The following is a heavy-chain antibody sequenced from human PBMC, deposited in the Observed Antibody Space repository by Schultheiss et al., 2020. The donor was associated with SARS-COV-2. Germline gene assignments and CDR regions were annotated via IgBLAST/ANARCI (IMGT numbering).Heavy chain of an antibody. CDR1: GFTFSNYG. Sequence: GGSLRLSCAASGFTFSNYGMHWVRQAPGKGLEWVALIWYDGTNKFYADSVKGRFTISRDNSKDTLYLQMNSLRVEDTAVYYCARGRDTSGYSALDIWGQGTMVTVSS. CDR2: IWYDGTNK. CDR3: ARGRDTSGYSALDI. D-gene: IGHD3-22*01. V-gene: IGHV3-30*02. J-gene: IGHJ3*02.